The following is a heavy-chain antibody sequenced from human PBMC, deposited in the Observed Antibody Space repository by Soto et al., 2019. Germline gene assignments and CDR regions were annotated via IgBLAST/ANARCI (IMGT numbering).Heavy chain of an antibody. CDR2: VNPNNGDT. Sequence: QVQLVQSGAELKKPGASVKVSCKASGYTFSNYDMNWVRQATGQGPEWIGWVNPNNGDTGYAQKFQGRVTLTTDIYTTTAYMELTSMRSEDTAIYYCAKVSRKGSAIDFDYWGQGTLITGSS. CDR1: GYTFSNYD. J-gene: IGHJ4*02. CDR3: AKVSRKGSAIDFDY. D-gene: IGHD3-10*01. V-gene: IGHV1-8*01.